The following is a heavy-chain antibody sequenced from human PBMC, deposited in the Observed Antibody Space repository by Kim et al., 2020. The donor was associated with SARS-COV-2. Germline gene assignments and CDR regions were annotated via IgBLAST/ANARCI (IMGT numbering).Heavy chain of an antibody. Sequence: GGSLRLSCAASGFTFSDYYMSWIRQAPGKGLEWVSYISSSGSTIYYADSVKGRFTISRDNAKNSLYLQMNSLRAEDTAVYYCESDVMVRGVGDYYYYGVDVGGQGTTGTVPS. V-gene: IGHV3-11*04. J-gene: IGHJ6*02. CDR1: GFTFSDYY. CDR3: ESDVMVRGVGDYYYYGVDV. CDR2: ISSSGSTI. D-gene: IGHD3-10*01.